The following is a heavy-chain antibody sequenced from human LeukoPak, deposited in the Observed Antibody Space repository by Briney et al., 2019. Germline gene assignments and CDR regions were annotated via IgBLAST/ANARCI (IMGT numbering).Heavy chain of an antibody. CDR2: ISYDGSNK. J-gene: IGHJ4*02. CDR3: ARDGNFLEWLLKGPLDY. D-gene: IGHD3-3*01. CDR1: GFTFSSYA. V-gene: IGHV3-30-3*01. Sequence: PGRSLRLSCAASGFTFSSYAMHWVRQAPGKGLEWVAVISYDGSNKYYADSVKGRSTISRDNSKNTLYLQMNSLRAEDTAVYYCARDGNFLEWLLKGPLDYWGQGTLVTVSS.